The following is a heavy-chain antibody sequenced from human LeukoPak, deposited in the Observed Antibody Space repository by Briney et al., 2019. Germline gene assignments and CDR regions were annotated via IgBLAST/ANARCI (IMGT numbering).Heavy chain of an antibody. Sequence: PGGSLRLSCAASGFTFSTYSMNWVRQAPGKGLEWVSYISSSSSTIYYADSVKGRFTISRDNAKNSLYLQMNSLRDEDTAVFYCARAQSNIAVAGPYYFDYWGQGTLVTVSP. J-gene: IGHJ4*02. CDR3: ARAQSNIAVAGPYYFDY. D-gene: IGHD6-19*01. CDR2: ISSSSSTI. V-gene: IGHV3-48*02. CDR1: GFTFSTYS.